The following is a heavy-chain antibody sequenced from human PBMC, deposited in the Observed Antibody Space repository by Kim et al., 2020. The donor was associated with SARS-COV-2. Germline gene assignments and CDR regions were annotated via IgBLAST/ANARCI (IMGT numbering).Heavy chain of an antibody. D-gene: IGHD6-6*01. CDR3: ARLNLLGSSSADY. J-gene: IGHJ4*02. V-gene: IGHV4-39*01. Sequence: SETLSLTCTVSGGSISSSSYYWGWIRQPPGKGLEWIGSIYYSGSTYYNPSLKSRVTISVDTSKNQFSLKLSSVTAADTAVYYCARLNLLGSSSADYWGQGTLVTVSS. CDR1: GGSISSSSYY. CDR2: IYYSGST.